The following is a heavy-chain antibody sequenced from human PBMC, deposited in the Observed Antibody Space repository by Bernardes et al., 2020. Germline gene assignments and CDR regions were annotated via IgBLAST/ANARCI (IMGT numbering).Heavy chain of an antibody. V-gene: IGHV3-53*01. CDR2: IYSGGST. J-gene: IGHJ4*02. Sequence: GGSLRLSCAASGFTVSSNYMSWVRQAPGKGLEWVSVIYSGGSTYYADSVKGRFTISRDNSKNTLYLQMNSLRAEDTAVYYCATVGKYYDSSGYYLYFDYWGQGTLVTVSS. D-gene: IGHD3-22*01. CDR3: ATVGKYYDSSGYYLYFDY. CDR1: GFTVSSNY.